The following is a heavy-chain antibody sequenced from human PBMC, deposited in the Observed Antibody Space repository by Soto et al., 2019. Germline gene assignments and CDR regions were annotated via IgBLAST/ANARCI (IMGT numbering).Heavy chain of an antibody. CDR3: SRDPAPSGWFDY. V-gene: IGHV3-74*01. Sequence: GGSLRLSCAASGFTFSDYWMHWVRQVPGKGLVWVSRINSDVSSTSYADYVKGRFTISSDNAKNTLYLLMHSLRAEDTAVFYCSRDPAPSGWFDYWGQGTLVTVSS. J-gene: IGHJ5*01. CDR1: GFTFSDYW. CDR2: INSDVSST. D-gene: IGHD1-26*01.